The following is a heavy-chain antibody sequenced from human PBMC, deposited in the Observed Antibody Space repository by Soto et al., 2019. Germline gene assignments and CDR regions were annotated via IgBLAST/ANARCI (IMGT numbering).Heavy chain of an antibody. J-gene: IGHJ4*02. CDR2: INHSGST. V-gene: IGHV4-34*01. D-gene: IGHD6-13*01. CDR3: ARASSSPDIAD. Sequence: SETLSLTCAVYGGSFSGYYWSWIRQPPGKGLEWIGEINHSGSTNYNPSLKSRVTISVDTSKNQFSLKLSSVTAADTAVYYGARASSSPDIADCGQGTLLPVAS. CDR1: GGSFSGYY.